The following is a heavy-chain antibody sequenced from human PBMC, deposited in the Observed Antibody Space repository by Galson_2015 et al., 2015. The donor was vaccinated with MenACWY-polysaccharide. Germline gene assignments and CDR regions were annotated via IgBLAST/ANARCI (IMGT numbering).Heavy chain of an antibody. V-gene: IGHV3-74*01. CDR1: GFTFSSYW. Sequence: SLRLSCAASGFTFSSYWMHWVRQAPGEGLVWVSRINTDGSSTSYADSVKGRFTVSRDSAKNTVYLQMNSLRAEDTAVYYCARDPHCGAGCSIHDAFDVWGQGTKVTVSS. CDR2: INTDGSST. D-gene: IGHD2-21*02. CDR3: ARDPHCGAGCSIHDAFDV. J-gene: IGHJ3*01.